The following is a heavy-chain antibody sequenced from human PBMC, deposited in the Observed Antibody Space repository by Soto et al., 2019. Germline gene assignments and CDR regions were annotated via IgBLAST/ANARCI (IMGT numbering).Heavy chain of an antibody. V-gene: IGHV1-18*01. CDR2: ISAYNGNT. Sequence: GASVKVSCKASGYTFTSYGISWVRQAPGQGLEWMGWISAYNGNTNYAQKLQGRLTMTRDTSTSTDYMELTTLTSEDTAVYFCARDTGYDHDAFDIWGQGTMVTVSS. CDR3: ARDTGYDHDAFDI. D-gene: IGHD5-12*01. J-gene: IGHJ3*02. CDR1: GYTFTSYG.